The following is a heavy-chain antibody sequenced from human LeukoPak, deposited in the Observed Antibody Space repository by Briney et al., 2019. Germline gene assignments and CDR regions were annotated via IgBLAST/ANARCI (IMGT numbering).Heavy chain of an antibody. Sequence: PGGSLRLSCAASGFTFSSYGMHWVRQAPGKGLEWVAFIRHDGSNKYYADSVKGRFTISRDNAKNSLYLQMNSLRAEDTAVYYCARDGGGSQQSNWFDPWGQGTLVTVSS. CDR2: IRHDGSNK. CDR1: GFTFSSYG. V-gene: IGHV3-30*02. CDR3: ARDGGGSQQSNWFDP. J-gene: IGHJ5*02. D-gene: IGHD1-26*01.